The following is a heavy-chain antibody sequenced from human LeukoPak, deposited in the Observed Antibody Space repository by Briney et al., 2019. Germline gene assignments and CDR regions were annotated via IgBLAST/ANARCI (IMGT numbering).Heavy chain of an antibody. V-gene: IGHV3-43*01. J-gene: IGHJ4*02. CDR1: GFTFDDYT. CDR3: AKDQAEGELGY. CDR2: ISWDGGST. D-gene: IGHD1-26*01. Sequence: QTGGSLRLSCAASGFTFDDYTMPWVRQAPGKGLEWVSLISWDGGSTYYADSVKGRFTISRDNSKNSLYLQMNSLRTEDTALYYCAKDQAEGELGYWGQGTLVTVSS.